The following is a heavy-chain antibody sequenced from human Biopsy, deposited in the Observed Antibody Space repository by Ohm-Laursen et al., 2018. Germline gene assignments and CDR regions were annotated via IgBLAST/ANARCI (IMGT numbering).Heavy chain of an antibody. J-gene: IGHJ4*02. CDR2: IGPKSGDT. Sequence: GSSVKVSCKASGFSFTGHYIHWVRQAPGQGLEWMGWIGPKSGDTNYAHKFQGNITMTRDTSMSTAYMEMSRLRCDDTAVYYCALQSVAQMKNFDYWGQGTLVTVSS. CDR1: GFSFTGHY. CDR3: ALQSVAQMKNFDY. V-gene: IGHV1-2*02. D-gene: IGHD6-19*01.